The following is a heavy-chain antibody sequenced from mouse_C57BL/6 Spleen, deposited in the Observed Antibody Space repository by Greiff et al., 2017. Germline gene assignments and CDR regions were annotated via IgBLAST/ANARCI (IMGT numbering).Heavy chain of an antibody. J-gene: IGHJ4*01. D-gene: IGHD1-1*01. CDR2: INPSTGGT. V-gene: IGHV1-42*01. CDR3: ARGRGLRYAMDY. CDR1: GYSFTGYY. Sequence: EVHLVESGPELVKPGASVKISCKASGYSFTGYYMNWVKQSPEKSLEWIGEINPSTGGTTYNQKFKAKATLTVDKSSSTAYMQLKSLTSEDSAVYYCARGRGLRYAMDYWGQGTSVTVSS.